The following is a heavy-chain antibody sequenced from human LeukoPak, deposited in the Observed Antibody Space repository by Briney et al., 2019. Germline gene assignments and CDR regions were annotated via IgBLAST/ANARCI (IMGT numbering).Heavy chain of an antibody. V-gene: IGHV1-18*01. J-gene: IGHJ4*02. CDR2: ISAYNGNT. CDR1: GYTFTSYG. CDR3: ARDHNYYGSGSYSN. D-gene: IGHD3-10*01. Sequence: ASVKVSCEASGYTFTSYGISWVRQAPGQGLEWMGWISAYNGNTNYAQKLQGRVTMTTDTSTSTAYMELRSLRSDDTAVYYCARDHNYYGSGSYSNWGQGTLVTVSS.